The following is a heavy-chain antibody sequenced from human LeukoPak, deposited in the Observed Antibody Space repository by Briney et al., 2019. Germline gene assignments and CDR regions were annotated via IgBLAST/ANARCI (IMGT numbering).Heavy chain of an antibody. CDR1: GGSLRRYY. V-gene: IGHV4-59*08. J-gene: IGHJ4*02. D-gene: IGHD2-2*01. CDR2: IYYSGST. CDR3: ARRVSTMTQFDY. Sequence: PSETLSLTCPVSGGSLRRYYWSWIRQPPGKGLEGIGYIYYSGSTNYNPSLKSRVTISVDTSKTQFSLKLSSVTAADTAVYYCARRVSTMTQFDYWGQGTLVTVSS.